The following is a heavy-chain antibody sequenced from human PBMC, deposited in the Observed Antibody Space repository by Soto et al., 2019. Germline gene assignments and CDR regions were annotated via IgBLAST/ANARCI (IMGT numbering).Heavy chain of an antibody. CDR1: RFSFSSYA. Sequence: GGSLRLSCAASRFSFSSYAMNWVRQAPGKGLEWVSTISGSADSTYYADSVKGRFTISRDNSKNTVDLQMNSLRADDTAVYYCAKGTIGYCSRTSCLYYFDYWGQGTLVTVSS. CDR2: ISGSADST. D-gene: IGHD2-2*01. V-gene: IGHV3-23*01. J-gene: IGHJ4*02. CDR3: AKGTIGYCSRTSCLYYFDY.